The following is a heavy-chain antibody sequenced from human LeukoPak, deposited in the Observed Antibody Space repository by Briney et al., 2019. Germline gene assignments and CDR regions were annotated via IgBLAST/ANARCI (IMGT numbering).Heavy chain of an antibody. Sequence: GGSLRLSCAASGFTVSSNYMSWVRQAPGKGLEWVSVIYSGGSTYYADSVKGRFTISRDNSKNTLYLQMNSLRAEDTAVYYCARAEDAGYYPYYFDYWGQGTLVTVSS. CDR3: ARAEDAGYYPYYFDY. CDR1: GFTVSSNY. V-gene: IGHV3-53*01. D-gene: IGHD3-9*01. CDR2: IYSGGST. J-gene: IGHJ4*02.